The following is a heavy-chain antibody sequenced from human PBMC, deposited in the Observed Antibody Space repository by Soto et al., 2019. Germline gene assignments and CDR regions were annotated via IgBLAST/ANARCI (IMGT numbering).Heavy chain of an antibody. CDR1: GASISSNF. CDR2: IYYSGST. CDR3: ASVRWLQLPTL. J-gene: IGHJ3*01. V-gene: IGHV4-59*08. Sequence: QVQLQESGPGLVKPSETLSLTCTVSGASISSNFWSWIRQPPGKGLEWIGYIYYSGSTDYNPSLKSRVTISVATSKNQFSLKLSSVTAADTAVYYCASVRWLQLPTLWGQGTMVTVSS. D-gene: IGHD5-12*01.